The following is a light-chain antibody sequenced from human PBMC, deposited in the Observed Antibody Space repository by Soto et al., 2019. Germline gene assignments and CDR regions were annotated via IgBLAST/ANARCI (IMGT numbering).Light chain of an antibody. CDR2: DAY. J-gene: IGKJ5*01. Sequence: DIQMTQSPSSLFASVGDRVTITCKATQDINIYLNWYQQKPGKAPNLLIYDAYNLEIGVPSRFSGSGSGTHFTFTIRSLQTEDIGTYYCQQYDILPITFGRGTRLENK. CDR1: QDINIY. CDR3: QQYDILPIT. V-gene: IGKV1-33*01.